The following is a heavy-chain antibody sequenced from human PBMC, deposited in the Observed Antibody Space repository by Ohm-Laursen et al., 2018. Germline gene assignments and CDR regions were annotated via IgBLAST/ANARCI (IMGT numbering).Heavy chain of an antibody. CDR1: GFTFSTYA. CDR3: AKGSEWDGYGDYLVH. J-gene: IGHJ4*02. Sequence: SLRLSCAASGFTFSTYAMPWVRQAPGKGLEWVSGITYTGGSTEYADSVKGRFTISRDNAKNSLYLQMNSLRAEDTALYYCAKGSEWDGYGDYLVHWGQGTLVTVSS. CDR2: ITYTGGST. D-gene: IGHD4-17*01. V-gene: IGHV3-9*01.